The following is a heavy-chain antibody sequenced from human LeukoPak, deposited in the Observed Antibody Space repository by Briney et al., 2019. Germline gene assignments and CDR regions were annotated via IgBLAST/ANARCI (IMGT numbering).Heavy chain of an antibody. J-gene: IGHJ5*02. CDR3: ARGPPIAVAGPRFDP. D-gene: IGHD6-19*01. V-gene: IGHV1-2*02. CDR2: INPNSGVT. Sequence: ASVKVSCKASGYTFSVHYMHWLRQAPGQGLEWMGWINPNSGVTHYAQKFQGRVTITRDTSASTAYMELSSLRSEDMAVYYCARGPPIAVAGPRFDPWGQGTLVTVSS. CDR1: GYTFSVHY.